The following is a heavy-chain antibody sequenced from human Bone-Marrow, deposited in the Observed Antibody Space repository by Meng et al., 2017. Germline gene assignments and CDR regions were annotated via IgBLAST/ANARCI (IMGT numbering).Heavy chain of an antibody. CDR1: GYTFPDYW. V-gene: IGHV1-2*06. D-gene: IGHD6-13*01. J-gene: IGHJ4*02. Sequence: ASVKVSCKASGYTFPDYWLHWVRRAPGQGREWMGRINPKSGDTHYAQRFQGRVTMTGDTSISTAYMELSGLRSDDTAMYYCARDEDISAAGKIVGDYWGQGTLVTVSS. CDR3: ARDEDISAAGKIVGDY. CDR2: INPKSGDT.